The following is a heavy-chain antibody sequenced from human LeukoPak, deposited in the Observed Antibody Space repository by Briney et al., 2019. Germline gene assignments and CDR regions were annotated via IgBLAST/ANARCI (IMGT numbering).Heavy chain of an antibody. CDR1: GYTFTGYY. J-gene: IGHJ5*02. CDR3: AREAAAGTSINWFDL. V-gene: IGHV1-46*01. D-gene: IGHD6-13*01. Sequence: ASVKVSCKASGYTFTGYYMHWVRQAPGQGLEWMGIINPSGGSTSYAQKFQGRVTMTRDMSTSTVYMELSSLRSEDTAVYYCAREAAAGTSINWFDLWGQGTLVTVSS. CDR2: INPSGGST.